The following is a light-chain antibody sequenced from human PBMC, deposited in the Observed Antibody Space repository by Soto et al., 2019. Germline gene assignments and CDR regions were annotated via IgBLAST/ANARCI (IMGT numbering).Light chain of an antibody. CDR1: QSVSSY. CDR2: DAS. J-gene: IGKJ4*01. CDR3: QEGSNWPPLT. V-gene: IGKV3-11*01. Sequence: EIVLTQSPATLSLSPGERATLSCRASQSVSSYLAWYQQKPGQAPRLLIYDASNRATGIPARFSGSGSGTDFTLTISGREPEDCAVYYCQEGSNWPPLTFGGGTKVESK.